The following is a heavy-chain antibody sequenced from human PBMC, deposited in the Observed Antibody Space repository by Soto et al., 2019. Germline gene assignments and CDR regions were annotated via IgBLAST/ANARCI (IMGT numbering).Heavy chain of an antibody. J-gene: IGHJ3*01. Sequence: HPGGSLRLSCAASGFTFDDYAMHWVRQAPGKGLEWVSGISWNSGSIGYADSVKGRFTISRDNAKNSLYLQMNSLRAEVTALYYCAKDKSGERFEAFDLWGQGPMPTAS. D-gene: IGHD1-1*01. CDR2: ISWNSGSI. CDR1: GFTFDDYA. CDR3: AKDKSGERFEAFDL. V-gene: IGHV3-9*01.